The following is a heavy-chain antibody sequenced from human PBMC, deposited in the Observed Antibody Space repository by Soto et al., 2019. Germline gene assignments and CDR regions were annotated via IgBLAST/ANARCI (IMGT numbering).Heavy chain of an antibody. CDR1: GFTFSSYA. CDR2: ISGSDYST. J-gene: IGHJ4*02. V-gene: IGHV3-23*01. Sequence: EVQLLESGGGLVQPGESLRLSCAASGFTFSSYAMSWVRQAPGKGLEWVSVISGSDYSTYYAASVNGRFTISSDNSNNTLYLQMNSLRAEDTAVYYCAKRSSSSTFDYWGQGTLVTVSS. D-gene: IGHD6-6*01. CDR3: AKRSSSSTFDY.